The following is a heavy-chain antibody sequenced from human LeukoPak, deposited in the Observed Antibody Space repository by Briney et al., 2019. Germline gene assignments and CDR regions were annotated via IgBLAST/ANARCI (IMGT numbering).Heavy chain of an antibody. V-gene: IGHV3-73*01. D-gene: IGHD4-17*01. CDR2: IRSKANSYAT. CDR3: TSSLSDYGDYADLFDY. CDR1: GFTFSGSA. J-gene: IGHJ4*02. Sequence: PGGSLRLSCAASGFTFSGSAMHWVRQASGKGLEWVGRIRSKANSYATAYAASVKGRFTISRDDSKNTAYLQMNSLKTEDTAVYYCTSSLSDYGDYADLFDYWGQGTLVTVSS.